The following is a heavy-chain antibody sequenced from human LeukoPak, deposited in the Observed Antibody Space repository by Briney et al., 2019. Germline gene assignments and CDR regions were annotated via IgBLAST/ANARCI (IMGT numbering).Heavy chain of an antibody. CDR2: ISGSGGST. V-gene: IGHV3-23*01. Sequence: GGSLRLSCAASGFTFSSYAMSWVRQAPGKGLEWVSAISGSGGSTYYADSVKGRFTISRDNSKNTLYLQMNSLRAEDTAVCYCACGMAALLTYYWGQGTLVTVSS. CDR3: ACGMAALLTYY. J-gene: IGHJ4*02. CDR1: GFTFSSYA. D-gene: IGHD5-24*01.